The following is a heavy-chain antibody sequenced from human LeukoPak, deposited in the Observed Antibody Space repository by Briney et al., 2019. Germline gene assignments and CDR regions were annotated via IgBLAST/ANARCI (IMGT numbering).Heavy chain of an antibody. D-gene: IGHD3-9*01. J-gene: IGHJ4*02. Sequence: PSETLSLTCTVSGGSISSGDYYWSWIRQPPGKGLEWIGYIYYSGSTYYNPSLKSRFTISVDASKNKFSLKLSSVTAADTAVYYCARARRYNYDILTGYPSYFDYWGQGTLVTVSS. V-gene: IGHV4-30-4*01. CDR2: IYYSGST. CDR1: GGSISSGDYY. CDR3: ARARRYNYDILTGYPSYFDY.